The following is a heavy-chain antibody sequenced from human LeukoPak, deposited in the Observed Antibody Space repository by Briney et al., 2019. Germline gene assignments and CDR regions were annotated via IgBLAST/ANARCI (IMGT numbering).Heavy chain of an antibody. Sequence: PGGSLRLSCAGSGFSFNNYGMHWVRQAPGKGLEGVAIISYDGSTEYYADSVKGRFTISRDNSKNTLYLQMNSLRAEDTAIYYCAKDVDYGDYVVYWGQGTLVTVSS. CDR1: GFSFNNYG. D-gene: IGHD4-17*01. J-gene: IGHJ4*02. CDR2: ISYDGSTE. V-gene: IGHV3-30*18. CDR3: AKDVDYGDYVVY.